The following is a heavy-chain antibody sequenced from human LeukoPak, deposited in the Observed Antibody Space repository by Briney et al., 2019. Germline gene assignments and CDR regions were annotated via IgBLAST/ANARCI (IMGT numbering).Heavy chain of an antibody. V-gene: IGHV3-48*02. CDR3: ARDRYSSGWYDVDY. CDR2: ISSSSSTI. Sequence: GGSLRLSCAASGFTFSSYSMNWVRQAPGKGLEWVSYISSSSSTIYYADSVKGRFTISRDNAKNSLYLQMNSLRDEDTAVYYCARDRYSSGWYDVDYWGQGTLVTVPS. CDR1: GFTFSSYS. J-gene: IGHJ4*02. D-gene: IGHD6-19*01.